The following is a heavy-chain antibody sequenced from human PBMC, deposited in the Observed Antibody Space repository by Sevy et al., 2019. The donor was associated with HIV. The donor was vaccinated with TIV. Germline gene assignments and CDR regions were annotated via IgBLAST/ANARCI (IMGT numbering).Heavy chain of an antibody. V-gene: IGHV3-30*04. CDR3: AREQEYQLLFSFGMDV. J-gene: IGHJ6*02. Sequence: GGSLRLSCAASGFTFSSYAMHWVRQAPGKGLEWVAVISYDGSNKYYADSVKGRFTISRDNSKNTLYLQMNSLRAVDTAVYYCAREQEYQLLFSFGMDVWGQGTTVTVSS. D-gene: IGHD2-2*01. CDR1: GFTFSSYA. CDR2: ISYDGSNK.